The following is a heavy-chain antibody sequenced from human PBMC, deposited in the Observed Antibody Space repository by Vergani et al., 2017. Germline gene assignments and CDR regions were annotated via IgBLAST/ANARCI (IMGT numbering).Heavy chain of an antibody. CDR3: AKDNVRGGYPTY. D-gene: IGHD2-15*01. V-gene: IGHV3-23*04. CDR1: GFTFSSYA. Sequence: VQLVESGGGLVQPGGSLRLSCAASGFTFSSYAMSWVRQAPGKGLEWVSAIRGSGGSTYYADSVKGRFTISRDKSKNTLYLQMNSLRAEDTAVYYCAKDNVRGGYPTYWGQGTLVTVSS. J-gene: IGHJ4*02. CDR2: IRGSGGST.